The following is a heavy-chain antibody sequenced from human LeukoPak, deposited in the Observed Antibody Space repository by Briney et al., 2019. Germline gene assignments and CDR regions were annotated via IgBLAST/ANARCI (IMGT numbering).Heavy chain of an antibody. CDR3: ARVRLSSSYYDY. D-gene: IGHD6-6*01. Sequence: SETLSLTCTVSGGSISSGGYYWSWIRQPPGKGLEWIGYIYHSGSTYYNPSLKSRVTISVDRSKNQFSLKLSSVTAADTAVYYCARVRLSSSYYDYWGQGTLVTVSS. CDR1: GGSISSGGYY. J-gene: IGHJ4*02. V-gene: IGHV4-30-2*01. CDR2: IYHSGST.